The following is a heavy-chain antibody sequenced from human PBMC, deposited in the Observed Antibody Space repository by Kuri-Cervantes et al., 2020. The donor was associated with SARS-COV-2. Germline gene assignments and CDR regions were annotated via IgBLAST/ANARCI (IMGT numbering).Heavy chain of an antibody. CDR1: GYTFTSYY. CDR3: ARTITMVRGVTPDWYFDL. D-gene: IGHD3-10*01. V-gene: IGHV1-46*01. Sequence: ASVKVSCKASGYTFTSYYMHWVRQAPGQGLEWMGIINPSGGSTSYAQKFQGRVTMTRDTSTSTVYMELSSLRSEDTAVYYCARTITMVRGVTPDWYFDLWGRGTLVTVSS. J-gene: IGHJ2*01. CDR2: INPSGGST.